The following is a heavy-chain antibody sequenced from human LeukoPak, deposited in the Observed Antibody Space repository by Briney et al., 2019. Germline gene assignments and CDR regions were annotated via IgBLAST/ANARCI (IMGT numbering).Heavy chain of an antibody. CDR1: GFTVSSNY. Sequence: SGGSLRLSCAASGFTVSSNYMSWIRQPPGKGLEWIGEINHSGSTNYNPSLKSRVTISVDTSKNQFSLKLSSVTAADTAVYYCARGGTIFGVVIIPFDYWGQGTLVTVSS. D-gene: IGHD3-3*01. CDR3: ARGGTIFGVVIIPFDY. V-gene: IGHV4-34*01. CDR2: INHSGST. J-gene: IGHJ4*02.